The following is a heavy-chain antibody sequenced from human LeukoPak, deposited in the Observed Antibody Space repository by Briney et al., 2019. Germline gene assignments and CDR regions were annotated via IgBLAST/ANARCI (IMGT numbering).Heavy chain of an antibody. CDR1: GYSISSGYY. CDR3: ARDRGGGVATHLYNWFDP. CDR2: IYTSGST. V-gene: IGHV4-4*07. D-gene: IGHD5-12*01. Sequence: SETLSLTCTVSGYSISSGYYWSWIRQPAGKGLEWIGRIYTSGSTNYNPSLKSRVTMSVDTSKNQFSLKLSSVTAADTAVYYCARDRGGGVATHLYNWFDPWGQGTLVTVSS. J-gene: IGHJ5*02.